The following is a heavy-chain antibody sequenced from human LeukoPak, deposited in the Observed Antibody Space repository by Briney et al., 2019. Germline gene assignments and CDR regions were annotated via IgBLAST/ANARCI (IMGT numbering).Heavy chain of an antibody. D-gene: IGHD6-19*01. Sequence: ASVKVSCKASGYTFTNHAIHWVRQAPGQRLEWMGWINTGNGNTKYSQKFQGRVTITRDTSAYTAYMDLSSLRSEDTAVYYCAREQYGTGWYPTLDYWGLGTLVTISS. CDR2: INTGNGNT. V-gene: IGHV1-3*04. J-gene: IGHJ4*02. CDR1: GYTFTNHA. CDR3: AREQYGTGWYPTLDY.